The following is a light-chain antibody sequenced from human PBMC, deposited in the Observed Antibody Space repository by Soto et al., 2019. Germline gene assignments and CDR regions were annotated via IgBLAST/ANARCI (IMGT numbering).Light chain of an antibody. CDR1: QSVLYSSNNKNY. V-gene: IGKV4-1*01. CDR2: WAS. CDR3: QQYFSFPWT. Sequence: DIVMTQSPDSLAVSLGERATINCKSSQSVLYSSNNKNYLAWYQQRPGQPPNLLIYWASTRESGVPDRFSGSGSGTDFTLMISSLHAEDVAIYYCQQYFSFPWTFGQGTKVEIK. J-gene: IGKJ1*01.